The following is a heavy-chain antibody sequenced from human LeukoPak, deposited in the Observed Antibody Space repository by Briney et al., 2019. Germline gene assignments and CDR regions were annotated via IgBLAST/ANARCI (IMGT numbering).Heavy chain of an antibody. CDR2: INHSGST. CDR1: GGSFSGYY. J-gene: IGHJ3*02. Sequence: SDTLSLTCAVYGGSFSGYYWSWIRQPPGKGLEWIGEINHSGSTNYNPSLKSRVTISVDTSKNQFSLRLSSVTAADTAVYYCATTYYYDSSGYYYLSGAFDIWGQGTIVTVSS. V-gene: IGHV4-34*01. D-gene: IGHD3-22*01. CDR3: ATTYYYDSSGYYYLSGAFDI.